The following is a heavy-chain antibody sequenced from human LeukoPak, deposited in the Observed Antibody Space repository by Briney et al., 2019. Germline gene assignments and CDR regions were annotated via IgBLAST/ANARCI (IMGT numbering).Heavy chain of an antibody. CDR2: INHSGST. D-gene: IGHD3-10*01. CDR1: GGSISSYY. J-gene: IGHJ6*03. Sequence: SETLSLTCTVSGGSISSYYWNWIRQPPGKGLEWIGEINHSGSTNYNPSLKSRVTISVDTSKNQFSLKLSSMTAADTAVYYCARVEEGYGSGRRENYYYYYMDVWGKGTTVTISS. CDR3: ARVEEGYGSGRRENYYYYYMDV. V-gene: IGHV4-34*01.